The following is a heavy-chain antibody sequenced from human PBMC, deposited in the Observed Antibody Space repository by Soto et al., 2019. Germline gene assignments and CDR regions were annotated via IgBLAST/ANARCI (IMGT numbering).Heavy chain of an antibody. CDR2: MNPTTGNT. CDR3: ARGRTTVVTGYNGFDP. CDR1: GYSFTSYD. J-gene: IGHJ5*02. D-gene: IGHD4-4*01. V-gene: IGHV1-8*01. Sequence: QVQLVQSGAEVKKPGASVKVSCRASGYSFTSYDIHWVRQATGQGLEWMGWMNPTTGNTGDAQKFQGRITMTRNTSITTAAMELSSLRSDDTAVYYCARGRTTVVTGYNGFDPGGQVTLVTVSS.